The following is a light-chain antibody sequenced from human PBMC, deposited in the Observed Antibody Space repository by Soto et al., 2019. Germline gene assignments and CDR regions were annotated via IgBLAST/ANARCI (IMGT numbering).Light chain of an antibody. J-gene: IGLJ2*01. Sequence: QSVLTQPHSVSGAPGQGVAISCTGTSSNLGAGHNVHWYQQLPGTVPKLLIYSDTNRPSGVPDRFSASKSGTSAVLAITGLQAEDEADYFCQSYDNSLNGVVFGGGTKVTVL. V-gene: IGLV1-40*01. CDR2: SDT. CDR1: SSNLGAGHN. CDR3: QSYDNSLNGVV.